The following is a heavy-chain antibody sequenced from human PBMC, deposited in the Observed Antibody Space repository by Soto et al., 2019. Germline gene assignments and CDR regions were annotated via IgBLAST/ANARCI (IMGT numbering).Heavy chain of an antibody. D-gene: IGHD6-19*01. CDR2: INHSGST. Sequence: QVQLQQWGAGLLKPSETLSLTCAVYGGSFSGYYWSWIRQPPGKGLEWIGEINHSGSTNYNPSLKSRVTISVDPSKNQFSLKLSSVTAADTAVYYCARPTRQWLGLRYYYGMDVWGQGTTVTVSS. CDR1: GGSFSGYY. CDR3: ARPTRQWLGLRYYYGMDV. J-gene: IGHJ6*02. V-gene: IGHV4-34*01.